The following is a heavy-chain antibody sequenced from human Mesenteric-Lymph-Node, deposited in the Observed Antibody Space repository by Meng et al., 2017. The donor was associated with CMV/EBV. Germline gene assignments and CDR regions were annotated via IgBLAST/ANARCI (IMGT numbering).Heavy chain of an antibody. D-gene: IGHD4-11*01. Sequence: SVKVSCKASGYTFTSYDINWVRQAPGQGLEWMGGIIPIFGTANYAQKFQGRVTITTDESTSTAYMELSSLRSEDTAVYYCARTGGLDYSNSRGDYYYGMDVWGQGTTVTVSS. CDR2: IIPIFGTA. J-gene: IGHJ6*02. V-gene: IGHV1-69*05. CDR3: ARTGGLDYSNSRGDYYYGMDV. CDR1: GYTFTSYD.